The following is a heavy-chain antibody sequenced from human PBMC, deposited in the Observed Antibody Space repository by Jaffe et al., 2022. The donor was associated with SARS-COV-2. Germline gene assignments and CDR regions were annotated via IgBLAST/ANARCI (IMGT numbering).Heavy chain of an antibody. D-gene: IGHD4-17*01. V-gene: IGHV4-30-4*01. Sequence: QVQLQESGPGLVKPSQTLSLTCTVSGGSISSGDYYWSWIRQPPGKGLEWIGYIYYSGSTYYNPSLKSRVTISVDTSKNQFSLKLSSVTAADTAVYYCASAVTNTFYGDYDHYFDYWGQGTLVTVSS. CDR2: IYYSGST. CDR1: GGSISSGDYY. CDR3: ASAVTNTFYGDYDHYFDY. J-gene: IGHJ4*02.